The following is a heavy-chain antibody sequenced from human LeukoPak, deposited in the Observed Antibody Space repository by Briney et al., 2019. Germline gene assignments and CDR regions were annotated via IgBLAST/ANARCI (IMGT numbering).Heavy chain of an antibody. CDR3: ASLPYYDFWSGYSTKPFNWFDP. J-gene: IGHJ5*02. D-gene: IGHD3-3*01. Sequence: ASETLSLTCTVSGGSISSYYWSWIRQPPGKGLEWIGYIYYSGSTNYNPSLKSRVTISVDTSKNQFSLKLSSVTAADTAVYYCASLPYYDFWSGYSTKPFNWFDPWGQGTLVTVSS. CDR1: GGSISSYY. CDR2: IYYSGST. V-gene: IGHV4-59*08.